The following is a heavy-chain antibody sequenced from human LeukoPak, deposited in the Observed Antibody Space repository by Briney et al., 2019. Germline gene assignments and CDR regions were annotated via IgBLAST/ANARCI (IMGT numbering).Heavy chain of an antibody. V-gene: IGHV3-21*06. J-gene: IGHJ4*02. CDR3: ATETNGRHYDY. CDR2: IGPTGSDR. Sequence: GGSLRLSCTASGLTFSTSGFNWVRQAPGKGLEWVASIGPTGSDRYHADSIKGRFTISRDNANNFLYLQMNSLRAEDTAVYYCATETNGRHYDYWGRGTLLTVSS. CDR1: GLTFSTSG. D-gene: IGHD1-14*01.